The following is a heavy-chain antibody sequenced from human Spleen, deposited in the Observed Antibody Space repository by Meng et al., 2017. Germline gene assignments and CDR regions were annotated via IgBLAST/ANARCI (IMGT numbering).Heavy chain of an antibody. V-gene: IGHV4-61*01. CDR1: GAPSRGVSYY. CDR2: IYYSGST. Sequence: GPGWVGFAGTFPLPALALGAPSRGVSYYWSWIRQPPGKGLEWIGYIYYSGSTNYNPSLKSRVTISVDTSKNQFSLKLSSVTAADTAVYYCARDDSSGYYSYWGQGTLVTVSS. J-gene: IGHJ4*02. D-gene: IGHD3-22*01. CDR3: ARDDSSGYYSY.